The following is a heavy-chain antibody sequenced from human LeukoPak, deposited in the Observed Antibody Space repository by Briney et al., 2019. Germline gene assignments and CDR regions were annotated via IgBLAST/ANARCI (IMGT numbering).Heavy chain of an antibody. J-gene: IGHJ4*02. V-gene: IGHV3-23*01. CDR2: ISGSGGST. CDR3: ANDEGCSGDNCYSGSQLIGH. D-gene: IGHD2-21*02. CDR1: GFTFSSYA. Sequence: GGSLRLSCAVSGFTFSSYAMTWVRQAPGKGLEWVSAISGSGGSTYYADSVKGRFTISRDNSKNTLFLQMNSLRVEDTAIYYCANDEGCSGDNCYSGSQLIGHWGQGTLVTVSS.